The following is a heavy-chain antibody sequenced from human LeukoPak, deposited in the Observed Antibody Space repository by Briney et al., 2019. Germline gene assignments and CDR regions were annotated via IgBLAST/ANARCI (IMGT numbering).Heavy chain of an antibody. Sequence: SVKVSCTASGSTFSSYAISWVRQAPGQGLEWMGGIIPIFGTANYAQKFQGRVTITADKSTSTAYMELSSLRSEDTAVYYCFVGSTQYCSSTSCRRGSIDYWGQGTLVTVSS. D-gene: IGHD2-2*01. CDR1: GSTFSSYA. CDR3: FVGSTQYCSSTSCRRGSIDY. J-gene: IGHJ4*02. V-gene: IGHV1-69*06. CDR2: IIPIFGTA.